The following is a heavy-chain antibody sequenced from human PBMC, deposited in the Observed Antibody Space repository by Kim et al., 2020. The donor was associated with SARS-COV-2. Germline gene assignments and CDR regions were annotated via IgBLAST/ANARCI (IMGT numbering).Heavy chain of an antibody. Sequence: GGSLRLSCAASGFTFSSYAMSWVRQAPGKGLEWVSAISGSGGSTYYADSVKGRFTISRDNSKNTLYLQMNSLRAEDTAVYYCAKDSHPYSGYDIFTGYYPITEYFDYWGQGTLVTVSS. V-gene: IGHV3-23*01. CDR2: ISGSGGST. D-gene: IGHD3-9*01. CDR3: AKDSHPYSGYDIFTGYYPITEYFDY. J-gene: IGHJ4*02. CDR1: GFTFSSYA.